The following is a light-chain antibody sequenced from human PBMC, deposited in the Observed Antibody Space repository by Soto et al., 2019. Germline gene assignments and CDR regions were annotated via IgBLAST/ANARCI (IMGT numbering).Light chain of an antibody. CDR2: EGS. CDR1: SSDVGSYNL. V-gene: IGLV2-23*01. CDR3: CSDAGSSTYV. J-gene: IGLJ1*01. Sequence: ALTQPASVSGSPGQSITISCTGTSSDVGSYNLVSWHQQHPGKAPKLMIYEGSKRPSGVSNRFSGYKSGNTASLTISGLQAEDEADYYCCSDAGSSTYVFGTGTKVTVL.